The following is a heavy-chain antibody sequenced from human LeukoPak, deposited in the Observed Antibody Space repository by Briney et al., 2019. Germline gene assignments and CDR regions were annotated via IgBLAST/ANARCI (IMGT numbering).Heavy chain of an antibody. CDR3: ARGRSYDSSGYYYFFDY. D-gene: IGHD3-22*01. V-gene: IGHV4-61*01. Sequence: KSSETLSLTCTVSGGSVSSGSYYWTWIRQPPGQGLEWIGYIYYSGTTKYNPSLKSRVTISVDTSKNQFSLKLSSVTAADTAVYYCARGRSYDSSGYYYFFDYWGQGTLVTVSS. J-gene: IGHJ4*02. CDR2: IYYSGTT. CDR1: GGSVSSGSYY.